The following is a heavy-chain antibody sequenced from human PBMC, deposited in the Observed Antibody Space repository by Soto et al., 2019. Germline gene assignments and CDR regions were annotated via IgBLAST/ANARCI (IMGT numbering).Heavy chain of an antibody. CDR3: ASRSRAAAGRNFDY. J-gene: IGHJ4*02. CDR1: GGSISSSSYY. D-gene: IGHD6-13*01. V-gene: IGHV4-39*01. CDR2: IYYSGST. Sequence: PSETLSLACTVSGGSISSSSYYWGWIRQPPGKGLEWIGSIYYSGSTYYNPSLKSRVTISVDTSKNQFSLKLSSVTAADTAVYYCASRSRAAAGRNFDYWGQGTLVTVSS.